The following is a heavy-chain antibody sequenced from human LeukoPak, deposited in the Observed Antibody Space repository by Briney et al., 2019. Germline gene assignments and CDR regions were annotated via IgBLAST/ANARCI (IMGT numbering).Heavy chain of an antibody. CDR2: TYYRPKLHS. CDR1: GDSVSSTSAA. J-gene: IGHJ2*01. Sequence: SQSLSLTCPISGDSVSSTSAAWNWIRHSPSRGLDWLRRTYYRPKLHSEYTASVKSRIAITPDRSKTQFSLNLNSVTPEDTAVYYCARTLGYIDLCGRGTLVTVSS. V-gene: IGHV6-1*01. CDR3: ARTLGYIDL.